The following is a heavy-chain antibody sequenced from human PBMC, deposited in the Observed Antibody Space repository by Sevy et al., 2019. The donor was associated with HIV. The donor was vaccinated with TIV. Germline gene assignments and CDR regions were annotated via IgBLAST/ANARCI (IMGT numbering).Heavy chain of an antibody. CDR3: AHKGASGSAKYYYMDD. J-gene: IGHJ4*02. V-gene: IGHV2-5*02. D-gene: IGHD6-19*01. Sequence: SGPTLVNPTQTLTLTCTFSGFSLSTNGVAVGWIRQPPGKALEWLALTYGDDDKRYSPSLKSRLTITKDTSKNQLVLTMTIMDPVDTATYYGAHKGASGSAKYYYMDDWGQGTLVTVSS. CDR2: TYGDDDK. CDR1: GFSLSTNGVA.